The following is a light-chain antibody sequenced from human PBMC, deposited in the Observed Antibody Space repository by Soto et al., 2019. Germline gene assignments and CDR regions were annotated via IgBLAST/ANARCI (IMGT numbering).Light chain of an antibody. J-gene: IGKJ1*01. CDR2: GAS. Sequence: EIELPQSPATLSGSPGERATLSCRASKSFSRSYLAWYQQKPGQAPRLLIYGASSRATGIPDRFSGSGCGTVFTLTISRLEPEVVGVYCCQHYSSSTRTFGQGTKVDIK. V-gene: IGKV3-20*01. CDR3: QHYSSSTRT. CDR1: KSFSRSY.